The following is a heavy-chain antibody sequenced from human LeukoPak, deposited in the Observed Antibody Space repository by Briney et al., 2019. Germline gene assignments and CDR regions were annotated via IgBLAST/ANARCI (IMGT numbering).Heavy chain of an antibody. Sequence: SETLSLTCTVSGGSISSYYWNWIRQPPGKGLEWIGYIYYSGSTNYNPSLKSRVTISVDTSKNQFSLILSSVTAADTAVYYCARHRWELNAFDIWGQGTMVTVSS. CDR3: ARHRWELNAFDI. J-gene: IGHJ3*02. D-gene: IGHD1-26*01. V-gene: IGHV4-59*08. CDR2: IYYSGST. CDR1: GGSISSYY.